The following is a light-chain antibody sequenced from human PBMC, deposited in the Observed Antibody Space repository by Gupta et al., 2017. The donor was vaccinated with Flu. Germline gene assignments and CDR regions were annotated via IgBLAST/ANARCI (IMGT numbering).Light chain of an antibody. Sequence: SVTISCTGTSSDVGAYDYVSWNQQHPGKAPKLMIYEVTKRPAGVPDRFSGSKSANTASLTVSGLQAEEEADYYGSSYVGGDKLVFGGGTKLTVL. CDR3: SSYVGGDKLV. CDR2: EVT. CDR1: SSDVGAYDY. J-gene: IGLJ2*01. V-gene: IGLV2-8*01.